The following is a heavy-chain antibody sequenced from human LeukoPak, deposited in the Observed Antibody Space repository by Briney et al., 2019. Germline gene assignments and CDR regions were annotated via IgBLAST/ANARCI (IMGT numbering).Heavy chain of an antibody. CDR3: ARDAGYSYGRKSHFDY. D-gene: IGHD5-18*01. Sequence: GASVKVSCKASGYTFTSYYMHWVRQAPGQGLEWMGIINPSGGSTSYAQKFQGRVTMARDTSTSTVYMELSSLRSEGTAVYYCARDAGYSYGRKSHFDYWGQGTLVTVSS. V-gene: IGHV1-46*01. CDR2: INPSGGST. CDR1: GYTFTSYY. J-gene: IGHJ4*02.